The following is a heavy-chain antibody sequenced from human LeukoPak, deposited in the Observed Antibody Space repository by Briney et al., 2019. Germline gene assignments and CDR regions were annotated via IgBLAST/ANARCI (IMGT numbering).Heavy chain of an antibody. Sequence: PSETLSLTCTVSGGSISSYYWSWIRQPPGKGLEWIGYIYYSGSTNYNPSLKSRVTISVDTSKNQFSLKLSSVTAADTAVYYCARRAVVVPAARGYYYYYMDVWGKGTTVTVPS. V-gene: IGHV4-59*01. CDR1: GGSISSYY. D-gene: IGHD2-2*01. CDR3: ARRAVVVPAARGYYYYYMDV. J-gene: IGHJ6*03. CDR2: IYYSGST.